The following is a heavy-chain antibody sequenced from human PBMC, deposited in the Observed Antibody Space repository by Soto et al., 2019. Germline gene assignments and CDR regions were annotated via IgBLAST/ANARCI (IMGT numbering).Heavy chain of an antibody. CDR3: ARCFDP. J-gene: IGHJ5*02. CDR1: GGSISSGGYS. Sequence: SETLSLTCAVSGGSISSGGYSWSWIRQPPGEGLEWIGYISHSGSTYYNPSLKSRVTISVDRSKNQFSLKLISVTAADTAVYYCARCFDPWGQGTLVTVSS. V-gene: IGHV4-30-2*01. CDR2: ISHSGST.